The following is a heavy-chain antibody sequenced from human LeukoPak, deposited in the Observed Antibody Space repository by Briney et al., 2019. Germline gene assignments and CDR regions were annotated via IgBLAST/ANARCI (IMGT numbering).Heavy chain of an antibody. CDR3: AKGPIAAAVGYNWFDP. CDR1: GFTFSTYG. J-gene: IGHJ5*02. V-gene: IGHV3-23*01. D-gene: IGHD6-13*01. Sequence: PGGSLRLSCAASGFTFSTYGMSWVRQAPGKGLEWVSAISGSGDSTYYADSVKGRVTISRDNSKNTLYLQMKSLRAEDTAVYYCAKGPIAAAVGYNWFDPWGQGTLVTVSS. CDR2: ISGSGDST.